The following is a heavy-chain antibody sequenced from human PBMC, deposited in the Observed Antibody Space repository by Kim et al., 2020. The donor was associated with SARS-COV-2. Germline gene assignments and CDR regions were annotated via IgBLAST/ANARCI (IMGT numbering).Heavy chain of an antibody. J-gene: IGHJ4*02. V-gene: IGHV5-51*01. D-gene: IGHD4-17*01. CDR3: ARHSDYGDFLDY. Sequence: RYSPAFQGQVSISADKSINTTYLQWSSLKASDSAIYYCARHSDYGDFLDYWGQGTLVTVSS.